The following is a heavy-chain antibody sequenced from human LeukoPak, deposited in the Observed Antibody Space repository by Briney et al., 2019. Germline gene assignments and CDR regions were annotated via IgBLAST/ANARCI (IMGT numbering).Heavy chain of an antibody. D-gene: IGHD3-3*01. Sequence: PSETLSLTCTVSGGSISSYYWSWIRQPPGKGLEWIGYIYYSGSTNYNPSLKSRVTISVDTSKNQFSLKLSSVTAADTAVYYCAREYDFWSGYYAFDYWGQGTLVTVSS. V-gene: IGHV4-59*12. J-gene: IGHJ4*02. CDR3: AREYDFWSGYYAFDY. CDR2: IYYSGST. CDR1: GGSISSYY.